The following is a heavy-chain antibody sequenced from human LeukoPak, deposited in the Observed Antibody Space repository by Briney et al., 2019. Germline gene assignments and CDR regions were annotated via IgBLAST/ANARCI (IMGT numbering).Heavy chain of an antibody. V-gene: IGHV4-59*08. D-gene: IGHD5-18*01. CDR2: IYYSGST. CDR1: GASISSYY. J-gene: IGHJ4*02. Sequence: SGTLSLTCTVSGASISSYYWSWIRQPPGKGLEWIGYIYYSGSTNYNPSLKSRVTISVDTSKSQFSLRLSSVTAADTAIYYCASSCGNSYGCYLDYWGQGTLLTVSS. CDR3: ASSCGNSYGCYLDY.